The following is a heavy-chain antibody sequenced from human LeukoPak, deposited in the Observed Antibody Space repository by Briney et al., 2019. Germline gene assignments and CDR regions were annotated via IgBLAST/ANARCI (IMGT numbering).Heavy chain of an antibody. CDR2: INHSGST. CDR3: ARQSGYDYYFEY. Sequence: SETLSLTCAVYGGSFSGYYWSWIRQPPGKGLEWIGEINHSGSTNYNPSLKSRVTISVDTSKNQFSLKLSSVTAADTAVYYCARQSGYDYYFEYWGQGTLVTISS. D-gene: IGHD5-12*01. CDR1: GGSFSGYY. J-gene: IGHJ4*02. V-gene: IGHV4-34*01.